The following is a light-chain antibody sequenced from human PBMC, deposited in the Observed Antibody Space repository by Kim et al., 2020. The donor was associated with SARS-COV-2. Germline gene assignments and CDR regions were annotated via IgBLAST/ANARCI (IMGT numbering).Light chain of an antibody. V-gene: IGLV3-21*04. J-gene: IGLJ1*01. CDR3: QGWDGSTDHYV. Sequence: SYELTQPSSVSVAPGKTATITCGGNNIGSKSVHWYQQRPGRAPVLVIYYDSDRPSGIPERFSGSNSGNTATLTISGVEAGDEADYYCQGWDGSTDHYV. CDR2: YDS. CDR1: NIGSKS.